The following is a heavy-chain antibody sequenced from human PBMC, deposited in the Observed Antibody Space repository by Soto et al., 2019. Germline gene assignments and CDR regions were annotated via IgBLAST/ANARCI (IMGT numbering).Heavy chain of an antibody. Sequence: PGGSLRLSCAASGFTFSSYSMNWVRQAPGKGLEWVSYISSSSSTIYYADSVKGRFTISRDNAKNSLYLQMNSLRDEDTAVYYCARDRPFRRYSYAYLYYYGMDVWGQGTTVTVS. V-gene: IGHV3-48*02. J-gene: IGHJ6*02. CDR2: ISSSSSTI. CDR1: GFTFSSYS. CDR3: ARDRPFRRYSYAYLYYYGMDV. D-gene: IGHD5-18*01.